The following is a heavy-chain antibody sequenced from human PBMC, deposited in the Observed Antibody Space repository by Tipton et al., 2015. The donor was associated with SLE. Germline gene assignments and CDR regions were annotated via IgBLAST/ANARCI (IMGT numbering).Heavy chain of an antibody. V-gene: IGHV3-48*03. CDR2: ISSSGSTI. Sequence: SLRLSCAASGFTFSSYEMNWVRQAPGKGLEWVSYISSSGSTIYYADSVKGRLTISRDNAKNSLYLQMNSLRAEDTAVYYCARDAYDSSSGYFDYWGQGTLVTVSS. D-gene: IGHD3-22*01. CDR1: GFTFSSYE. CDR3: ARDAYDSSSGYFDY. J-gene: IGHJ4*02.